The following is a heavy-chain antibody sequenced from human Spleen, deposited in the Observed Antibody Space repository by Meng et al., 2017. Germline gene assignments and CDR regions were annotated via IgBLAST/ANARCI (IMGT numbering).Heavy chain of an antibody. CDR3: ARDHPVAGMDV. J-gene: IGHJ6*02. D-gene: IGHD5-12*01. V-gene: IGHV1-3*02. Sequence: ASVKVSCKASGYTFTSYAMHWVRQAPGQRLEWMGWSNAGNGNTKHSQEFQGRVTITRDTSASTAFMELSSLRSEDMAVYYCARDHPVAGMDVWGQGTTVTVSS. CDR2: SNAGNGNT. CDR1: GYTFTSYA.